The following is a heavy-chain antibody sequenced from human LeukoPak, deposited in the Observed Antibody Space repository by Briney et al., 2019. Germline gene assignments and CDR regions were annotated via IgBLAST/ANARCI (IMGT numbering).Heavy chain of an antibody. Sequence: ASVKVACKASGYSFTSYYMHWVRQAPGQGLEWMGIINPSGGSTSYAQKFQGRVTMNRDTSTSTIYMELRSLRSEDTAVYYCARDSGYYDSSGYYSDAFDIWGQGTMVTVSS. J-gene: IGHJ3*02. CDR2: INPSGGST. V-gene: IGHV1-46*01. CDR1: GYSFTSYY. CDR3: ARDSGYYDSSGYYSDAFDI. D-gene: IGHD3-22*01.